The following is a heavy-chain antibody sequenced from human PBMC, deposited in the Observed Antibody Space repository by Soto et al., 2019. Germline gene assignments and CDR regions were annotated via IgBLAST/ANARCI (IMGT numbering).Heavy chain of an antibody. D-gene: IGHD2-15*01. V-gene: IGHV4-59*01. Sequence: TSETLSLTCTVSGGSISSYYWSWIRQPPGKGLEWIGYIYYSGSTNYNPSLKSRVTISVDTSKNQFSLKLSSVTAADTAVYYCATARRYCSGGSCYSRPYGMDVWGQGTTVTVSS. CDR2: IYYSGST. CDR1: GGSISSYY. CDR3: ATARRYCSGGSCYSRPYGMDV. J-gene: IGHJ6*02.